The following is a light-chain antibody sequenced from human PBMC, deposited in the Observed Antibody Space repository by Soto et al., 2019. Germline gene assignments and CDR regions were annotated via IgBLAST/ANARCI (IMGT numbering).Light chain of an antibody. CDR3: AAWDYSLNAWA. Sequence: QSVLTQPPSASGTPGQRVTISCSGSSSNIGRNTVKWYRQLPGTAPKLLIGSSDQRPSGVPDRFSGSQSGTSASLAISGHQSADDADYICAAWDYSLNAWAFGGGTKLTVL. CDR1: SSNIGRNT. CDR2: SSD. V-gene: IGLV1-44*01. J-gene: IGLJ3*02.